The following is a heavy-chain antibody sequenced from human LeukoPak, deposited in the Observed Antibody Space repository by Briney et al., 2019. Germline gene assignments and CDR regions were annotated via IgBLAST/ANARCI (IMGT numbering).Heavy chain of an antibody. V-gene: IGHV3-74*01. Sequence: GGSLRLSCAASGFIFSSYWMHWVRQAPGKGLVWVSRINSDGSSTSYADSVKGRFTISRDNAKNTLHLQVNSLRAEDTAVYYCARDSSGWYRAFDIWGQGTMVAVSS. J-gene: IGHJ3*02. CDR2: INSDGSST. CDR1: GFIFSSYW. CDR3: ARDSSGWYRAFDI. D-gene: IGHD6-19*01.